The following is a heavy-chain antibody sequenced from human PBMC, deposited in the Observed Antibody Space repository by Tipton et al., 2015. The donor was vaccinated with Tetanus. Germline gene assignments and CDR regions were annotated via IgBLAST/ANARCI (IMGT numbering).Heavy chain of an antibody. CDR2: ISYDGSHK. Sequence: SLRLSCAASEFTFSRFGMHWVRQAPGKGLEWVAGISYDGSHKYYVDSVRGRFTISRDNSQHTLYLQMHSLRTEDTAVYYRAKAKPVITLAFFDYWGQGTLVTVSS. CDR1: EFTFSRFG. CDR3: AKAKPVITLAFFDY. D-gene: IGHD3-16*01. J-gene: IGHJ4*02. V-gene: IGHV3-30*18.